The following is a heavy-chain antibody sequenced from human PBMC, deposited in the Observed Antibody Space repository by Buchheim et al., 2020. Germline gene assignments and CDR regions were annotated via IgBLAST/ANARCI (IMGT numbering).Heavy chain of an antibody. Sequence: QVQLQESGPGLVKPSQTLSLTCTVSGDSMERGGFYWNWIRQRPGMGLEFIGYMYNSGSTYFNPSLRSRVTISADKFTNQFSLKLSSVTAADTAVYFCARGTPRYYFDFWGQGTL. V-gene: IGHV4-31*03. CDR3: ARGTPRYYFDF. D-gene: IGHD3-10*01. CDR1: GDSMERGGFY. J-gene: IGHJ4*02. CDR2: MYNSGST.